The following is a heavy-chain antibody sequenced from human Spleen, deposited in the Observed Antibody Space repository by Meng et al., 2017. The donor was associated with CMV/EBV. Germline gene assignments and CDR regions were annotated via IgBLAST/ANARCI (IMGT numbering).Heavy chain of an antibody. Sequence: GGSLRLSCAASGFTVSSNYMSWVRQAPGKGLEWVSVIYSGGSTYYADSVKGRFTISRDNSKNTLYLQMNSLRAEDTAVYYCAKRTLYGGNSVPDGGGFDYWGRGTLVTVSS. V-gene: IGHV3-53*01. J-gene: IGHJ4*02. CDR2: IYSGGST. CDR3: AKRTLYGGNSVPDGGGFDY. D-gene: IGHD4-23*01. CDR1: GFTVSSNY.